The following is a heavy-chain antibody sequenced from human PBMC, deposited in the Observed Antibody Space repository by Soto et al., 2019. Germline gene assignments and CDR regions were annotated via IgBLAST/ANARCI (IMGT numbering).Heavy chain of an antibody. D-gene: IGHD3-22*01. CDR3: ARGLSYYYDSSGYRFDY. Sequence: SATLSLTCTVSGGSISGGVYYWSWIRQHPGKGLEWIGYIYYSGSTYYNPSLKSRVTISVATSKNQFTLKLSSVTAAATAVYYCARGLSYYYDSSGYRFDYWGQGTLVTVSS. J-gene: IGHJ4*02. V-gene: IGHV4-31*03. CDR2: IYYSGST. CDR1: GGSISGGVYY.